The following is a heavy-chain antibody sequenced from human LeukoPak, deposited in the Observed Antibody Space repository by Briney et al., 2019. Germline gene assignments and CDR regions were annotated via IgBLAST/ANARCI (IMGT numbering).Heavy chain of an antibody. CDR1: GFTFSSYG. CDR2: IGYDGSNK. Sequence: GGSLRLSCAASGFTFSSYGIHWVRQAPGKGLEWVAVIGYDGSNKYYADSVKGRFTISRDNSKNTLYLQMNSLRTEDTAVYFCAKEIYYDSSAFFDYWGQGTLVTVSS. J-gene: IGHJ4*02. V-gene: IGHV3-30*18. CDR3: AKEIYYDSSAFFDY. D-gene: IGHD3-22*01.